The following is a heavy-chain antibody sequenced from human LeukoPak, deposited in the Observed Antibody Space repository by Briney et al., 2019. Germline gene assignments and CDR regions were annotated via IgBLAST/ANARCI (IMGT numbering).Heavy chain of an antibody. CDR2: IYYSGST. CDR1: GGSVSSGSYY. J-gene: IGHJ6*02. V-gene: IGHV4-61*01. CDR3: ARDRALLPYYYGMDV. Sequence: SETPSLTCTVSGGSVSSGSYYWSWIRQPPGKGLEWIGYIYYSGSTNYNPSLKSRVTISVDTSKNQFSLKLSSVTAADTAVYYCARDRALLPYYYGMDVWGQGTTVTVSS.